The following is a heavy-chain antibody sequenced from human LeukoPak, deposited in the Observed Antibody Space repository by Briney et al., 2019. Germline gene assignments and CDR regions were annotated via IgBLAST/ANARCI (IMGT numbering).Heavy chain of an antibody. CDR3: ARLGLHGSGTYYFFDY. V-gene: IGHV1-2*06. CDR2: IDPNTGDT. D-gene: IGHD3-10*01. CDR1: GGTFSSYA. J-gene: IGHJ4*02. Sequence: ASVKVSCKASGGTFSSYAISWVRQAPGQGLEWVGRIDPNTGDTIYAQNFQGRVTVTSATSISTAYMELSRLTSDDTAVYFCARLGLHGSGTYYFFDYWGQGTLVTASS.